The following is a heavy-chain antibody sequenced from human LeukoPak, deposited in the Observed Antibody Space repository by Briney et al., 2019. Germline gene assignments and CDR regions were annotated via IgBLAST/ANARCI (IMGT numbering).Heavy chain of an antibody. D-gene: IGHD3-10*01. J-gene: IGHJ4*02. CDR3: ARGWFGGGGSDY. V-gene: IGHV1-8*01. CDR1: GYTSTSYN. Sequence: GASVKVSCKASGYTSTSYNINWVRQATGQGLEWMGWMNPNSGNTGYAQKFQGRVTMTRNTSISTAYMELSSLRSEDTAVYYCARGWFGGGGSDYWGQGTLVTVSS. CDR2: MNPNSGNT.